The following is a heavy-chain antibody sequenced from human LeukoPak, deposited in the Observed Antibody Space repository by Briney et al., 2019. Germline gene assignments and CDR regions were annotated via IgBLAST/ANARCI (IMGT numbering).Heavy chain of an antibody. J-gene: IGHJ5*02. CDR1: GGTFSSYA. D-gene: IGHD2-21*01. CDR2: IIPIFGTA. V-gene: IGHV1-69*01. Sequence: SVKVSCKASGGTFSSYAISWVRQAPGQGLEWMGGIIPIFGTANYAQKFQGRVTITADESTSTAYMELSSLRSEDTAVYYCARGGDKTPYFDPWGQGTLVTVSS. CDR3: ARGGDKTPYFDP.